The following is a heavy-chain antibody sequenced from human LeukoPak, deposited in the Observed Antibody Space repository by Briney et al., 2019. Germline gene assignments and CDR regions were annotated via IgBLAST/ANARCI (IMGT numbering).Heavy chain of an antibody. J-gene: IGHJ4*02. V-gene: IGHV3-23*01. CDR2: IGNTET. CDR3: AKDGQAFNSNWDYFDS. D-gene: IGHD7-27*01. CDR1: GFTFSTFA. Sequence: PGGSLRLSCVASGFTFSTFAMSWVRQAPGKGLEWVSGIGNTETYYADSVKGRFTISRDNSKNTIYLHMNNLRAEDTALYYCAKDGQAFNSNWDYFDSWGQGTLVPVS.